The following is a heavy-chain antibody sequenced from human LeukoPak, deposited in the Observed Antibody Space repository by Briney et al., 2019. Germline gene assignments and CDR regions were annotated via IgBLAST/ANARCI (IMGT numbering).Heavy chain of an antibody. CDR3: ARDLISTGYLKRYGMDV. CDR1: GGSFSGYY. J-gene: IGHJ6*02. V-gene: IGHV4-34*01. Sequence: SETLSLTCAVYGGSFSGYYWSWIRQPPGKGLEWIGEINHSGSTNYNPSLKSRVTISVDTSKNQFSLKLSSVTAADTAVYYCARDLISTGYLKRYGMDVWGQGTTVTVSS. CDR2: INHSGST. D-gene: IGHD3-9*01.